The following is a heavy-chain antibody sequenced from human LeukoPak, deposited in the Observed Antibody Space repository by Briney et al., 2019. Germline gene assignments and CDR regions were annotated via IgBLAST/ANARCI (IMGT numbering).Heavy chain of an antibody. CDR2: LNWNGSAT. V-gene: IGHV3-20*04. J-gene: IGHJ5*02. CDR1: GFTFNDYG. Sequence: PGGSLRLSRATSGFTFNDYGMSWVRQAPGKGLEWVSGLNWNGSATTYADSVKGRFTISRDNTENSLYLQINSLRAEDTAFYYCARVAVGGNWFDTWGQGTLVTVSS. D-gene: IGHD6-19*01. CDR3: ARVAVGGNWFDT.